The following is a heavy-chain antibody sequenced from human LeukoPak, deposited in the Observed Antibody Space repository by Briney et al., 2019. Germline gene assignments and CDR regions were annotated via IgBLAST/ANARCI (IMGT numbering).Heavy chain of an antibody. CDR2: ILPFVDIT. J-gene: IGHJ4*02. CDR1: VGTFNIYA. D-gene: IGHD1-26*01. V-gene: IGHV1-69*04. CDR3: ARCKMRPSAREYFDS. Sequence: GASVKVSCKAAVGTFNIYAFSWVRQAPGQGLEWMGRILPFVDITNYAQRFQGRLTITADKATSTASMELSSLNSEDTAFYYCARCKMRPSAREYFDSWGQGTLVTVSS.